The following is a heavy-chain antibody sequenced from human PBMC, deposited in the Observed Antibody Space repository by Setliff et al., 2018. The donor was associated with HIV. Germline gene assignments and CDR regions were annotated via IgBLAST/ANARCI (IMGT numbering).Heavy chain of an antibody. D-gene: IGHD2-21*02. CDR2: INPRGGIT. J-gene: IGHJ5*02. CDR3: VRDRFTWAYCGGACGWFDP. Sequence: ASVKVSCKASEYTFTIYYIHWVRQALGQGFEWMGIINPRGGITTYSQNFQGRVTMTRDTSTSTAYMELSSLRSEDTAVYYCVRDRFTWAYCGGACGWFDPWGQGTLVTVSS. CDR1: EYTFTIYY. V-gene: IGHV1-46*01.